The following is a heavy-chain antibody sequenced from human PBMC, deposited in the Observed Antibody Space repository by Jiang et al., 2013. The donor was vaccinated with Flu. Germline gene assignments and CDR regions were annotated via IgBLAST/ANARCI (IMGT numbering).Heavy chain of an antibody. V-gene: IGHV3-23*01. Sequence: FTISRDNSKNTLYLQMNSLRAEDTAIYYCARFYDSSGTSGWGRACDIWGQGTMVTVSS. J-gene: IGHJ3*02. CDR3: ARFYDSSGTSGWGRACDI. D-gene: IGHD3-22*01.